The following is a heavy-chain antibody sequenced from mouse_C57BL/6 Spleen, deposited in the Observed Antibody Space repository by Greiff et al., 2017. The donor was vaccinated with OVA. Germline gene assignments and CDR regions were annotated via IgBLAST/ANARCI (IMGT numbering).Heavy chain of an antibody. CDR2: IGSKSNNYAT. V-gene: IGHV10-1*01. J-gene: IGHJ4*01. Sequence: EVQLVESGGGLVQPKGSLKLSCAASGFSFTTYAMNWVRQAPGKGLEWVARIGSKSNNYATYYADSVKDRFTIARDDSESMLYLQMNNLKTEDTAMYYGVRQYGNSKYYAMDYWGQGTSVTVSS. CDR3: VRQYGNSKYYAMDY. CDR1: GFSFTTYA. D-gene: IGHD2-10*02.